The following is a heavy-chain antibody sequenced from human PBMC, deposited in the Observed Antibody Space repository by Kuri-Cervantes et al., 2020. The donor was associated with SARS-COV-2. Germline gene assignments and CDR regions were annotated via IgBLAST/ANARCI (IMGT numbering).Heavy chain of an antibody. V-gene: IGHV3-11*04. CDR3: ARPNWGLDY. Sequence: SLKISGEASGFTFSAYYLRWIRQAPGKGLEWVSYISSIVSSIYYADPVKGRFPIHWDNAKNSLCLQMNSLRTEDPAVYYCARPNWGLDYWGQGTLVTVSS. D-gene: IGHD7-27*01. CDR1: GFTFSAYY. CDR2: ISSIVSSI. J-gene: IGHJ4*02.